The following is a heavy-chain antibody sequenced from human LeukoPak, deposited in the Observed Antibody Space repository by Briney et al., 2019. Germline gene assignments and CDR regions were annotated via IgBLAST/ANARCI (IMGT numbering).Heavy chain of an antibody. V-gene: IGHV1-2*02. CDR1: GYTFTGYY. CDR2: INPNSGGT. J-gene: IGHJ4*02. CDR3: ARGPSASYYDSSGYSPLDY. Sequence: ASVKVSCKASGYTFTGYYMHWVRQAPGQGLEWMGWINPNSGGTNYAQKFQGRVTMTRDTSISTAYMELSRLRSDDTAVYCCARGPSASYYDSSGYSPLDYWGQGTLVTVSS. D-gene: IGHD3-22*01.